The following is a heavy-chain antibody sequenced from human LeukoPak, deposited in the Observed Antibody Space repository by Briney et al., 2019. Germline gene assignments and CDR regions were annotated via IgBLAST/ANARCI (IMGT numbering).Heavy chain of an antibody. CDR3: ARGTMDYDFWSGSYCFDY. CDR1: GFTFSSYS. D-gene: IGHD3-3*01. CDR2: ISSSSSYI. Sequence: PGGSLRLSCAASGFTFSSYSMNWVRQAPGKGLEWVSSISSSSSYIYYADSVKGRFTISRDNAKNSLYLQMNSLRAEDTAVYYCARGTMDYDFWSGSYCFDYWGQGTLVTVSS. V-gene: IGHV3-21*01. J-gene: IGHJ4*02.